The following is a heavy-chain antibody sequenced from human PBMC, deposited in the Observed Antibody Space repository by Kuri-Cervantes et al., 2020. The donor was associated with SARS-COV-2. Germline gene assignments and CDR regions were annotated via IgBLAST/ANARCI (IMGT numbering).Heavy chain of an antibody. CDR2: SNAGNGNT. CDR1: GYTFTSYA. D-gene: IGHD4-11*01. J-gene: IGHJ4*02. CDR3: ARGLQGDY. Sequence: ASVKVSCKASGYTFTSYAMHWVRQAPGQRLEWMGWSNAGNGNTKYSQEFQGRVTITRDTSTSTVYMELRSLRSDDTAVYYCARGLQGDYWGQGTPVTVSS. V-gene: IGHV1-3*02.